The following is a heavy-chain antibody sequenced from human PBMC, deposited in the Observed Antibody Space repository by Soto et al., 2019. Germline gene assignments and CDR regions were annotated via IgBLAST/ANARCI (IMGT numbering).Heavy chain of an antibody. CDR3: ARGEASVCSSTSCYAGRRMNFDY. CDR1: GFTISSYG. J-gene: IGHJ4*02. D-gene: IGHD2-2*01. V-gene: IGHV3-33*01. CDR2: IWYDGSNK. Sequence: GRSLTLSCAACGFTISSYGMHWISQAPGKGLEWVAVIWYDGSNKYYADSVKGRFTISRDNSKNTLYLQMNSLRAEDTAVYYCARGEASVCSSTSCYAGRRMNFDYWGQGTLVTVSS.